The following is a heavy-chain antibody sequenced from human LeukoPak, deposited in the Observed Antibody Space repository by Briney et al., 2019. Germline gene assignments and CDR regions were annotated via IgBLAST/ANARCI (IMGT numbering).Heavy chain of an antibody. CDR1: GGSISSYY. Sequence: SETLSLTCTVSGGSISSYYWSWIRQPPGKGLEWIGSIYYSGSTYYNPSLKSRVTISVDTSKNQFSLKLSSVTAADTAVYYCARAHSRGFGESKTNWFDPWGQGTLVTVSS. CDR3: ARAHSRGFGESKTNWFDP. CDR2: IYYSGST. D-gene: IGHD3-10*01. J-gene: IGHJ5*02. V-gene: IGHV4-59*05.